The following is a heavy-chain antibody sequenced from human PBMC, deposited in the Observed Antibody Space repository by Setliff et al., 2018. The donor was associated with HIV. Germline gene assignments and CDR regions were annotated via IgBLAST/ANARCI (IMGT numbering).Heavy chain of an antibody. D-gene: IGHD4-4*01. Sequence: KPSETLSLTCAVYGGSLSGYYWTRIRQPPGKGLEWIGEINHSGSTNYNPSLKSRVTISIDTSKNQFSLKLSSVTAADTAMYYCARGRMATVLIRNWIDPWGQGSLVTVSS. CDR3: ARGRMATVLIRNWIDP. CDR2: INHSGST. J-gene: IGHJ5*02. CDR1: GGSLSGYY. V-gene: IGHV4-34*01.